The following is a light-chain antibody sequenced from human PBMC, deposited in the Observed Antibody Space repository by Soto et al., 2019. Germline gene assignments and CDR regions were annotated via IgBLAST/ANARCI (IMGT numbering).Light chain of an antibody. CDR1: QSVSRW. V-gene: IGKV1-5*01. J-gene: IGKJ1*01. CDR2: DAS. CDR3: QQCGSSLPWT. Sequence: DIQMTQSPATLSASLGDRVTITCRASQSVSRWLAWYQQKPGRVPKLLIYDASTLESGVPSRFSGSGSGTEFTLTISRLEPDDFAIYYCQQCGSSLPWTFGQGTKVDIK.